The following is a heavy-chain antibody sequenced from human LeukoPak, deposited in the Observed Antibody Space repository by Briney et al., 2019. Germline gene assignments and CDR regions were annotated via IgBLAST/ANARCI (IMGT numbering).Heavy chain of an antibody. Sequence: SETLSLTCNVSGGSIRSSTCYWGWIRQPPGEALEWIGHIFYDGSTYYNPSLKSRVTISLDTSKNQFSLRLSSVTAADTATYFCARVPQAHGRRSIVGASSLDYWGQGILVTVSS. V-gene: IGHV4-39*07. CDR2: IFYDGST. J-gene: IGHJ4*02. CDR1: GGSIRSSTCY. CDR3: ARVPQAHGRRSIVGASSLDY. D-gene: IGHD1-26*01.